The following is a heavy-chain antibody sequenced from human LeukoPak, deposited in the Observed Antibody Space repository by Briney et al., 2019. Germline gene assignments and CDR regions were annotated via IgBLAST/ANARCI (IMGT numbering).Heavy chain of an antibody. CDR1: GGSISSSSYY. J-gene: IGHJ4*02. D-gene: IGHD2-2*01. CDR2: IYYSGST. Sequence: PSETLSLTCTVSGGSISSSSYYWGWIRQPPGKGLEWIGSIYYSGSTYYNPSLKSRVTISVDTSKNQFSLKLSSVTAADTAVYYCANGLGYCSTTSCYGNFDYWGQGTLVTVSS. CDR3: ANGLGYCSTTSCYGNFDY. V-gene: IGHV4-39*07.